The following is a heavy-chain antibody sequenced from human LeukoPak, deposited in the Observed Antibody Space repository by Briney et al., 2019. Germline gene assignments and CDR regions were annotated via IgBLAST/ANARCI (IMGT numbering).Heavy chain of an antibody. CDR1: GGSFSGYY. CDR2: INHSGST. D-gene: IGHD2/OR15-2a*01. V-gene: IGHV4-34*01. J-gene: IGHJ4*02. Sequence: SETLSLTCAVYGGSFSGYYWSWIRRPPGKGLEWIGEINHSGSTNYNPSLKSRVTISVDTSKNQFSLKLSSVTAADTAVYYCARVPTIQYRRFDYWGQGTLVTVSS. CDR3: ARVPTIQYRRFDY.